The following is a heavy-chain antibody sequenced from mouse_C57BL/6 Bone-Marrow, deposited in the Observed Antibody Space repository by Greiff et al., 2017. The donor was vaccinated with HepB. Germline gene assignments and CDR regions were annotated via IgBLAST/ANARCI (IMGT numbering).Heavy chain of an antibody. CDR2: ISSGGSYT. V-gene: IGHV5-6*01. Sequence: EVQLVESGGDLVKPGGSLKLSCAASGFTFSSYGMSWVRQTPDKRLEWVATISSGGSYTYYPDSVKGRFTISRDNAKNTLYLQMSSLKSEDTAMYYCARHLVTTAWFAYWGQGTLVTVSA. CDR1: GFTFSSYG. CDR3: ARHLVTTAWFAY. J-gene: IGHJ3*01. D-gene: IGHD2-2*01.